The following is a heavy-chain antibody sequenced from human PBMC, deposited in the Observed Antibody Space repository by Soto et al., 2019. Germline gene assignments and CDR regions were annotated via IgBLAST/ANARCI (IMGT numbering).Heavy chain of an antibody. Sequence: QVQLQESGPGLVKPSETLSLTCTVSGGSISSYYWSWIRQPPGKGLEWIGYIYYSGSTNYNPSLKSRGTISVDTSKTQFSLKLSSVTAADTAVYYCARADYYGVRVRSTPFDIWGQGTMVTVSS. V-gene: IGHV4-59*01. CDR1: GGSISSYY. D-gene: IGHD3-10*01. CDR3: ARADYYGVRVRSTPFDI. CDR2: IYYSGST. J-gene: IGHJ3*02.